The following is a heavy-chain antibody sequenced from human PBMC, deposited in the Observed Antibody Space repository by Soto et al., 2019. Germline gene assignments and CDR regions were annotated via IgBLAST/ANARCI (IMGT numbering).Heavy chain of an antibody. J-gene: IGHJ6*02. CDR2: ISKDGTKK. V-gene: IGHV3-30-3*01. D-gene: IGHD5-18*01. CDR1: GFSFIDYT. CDR3: AREGTKDSFYYYGLDV. Sequence: SCKASGFSFIDYTLYWVRQAPGKGLEWLAGISKDGTKKDYADSVKGRFTISRDNFRNTFYLQMDSLRSEDTALYYCAREGTKDSFYYYGLDVWGPGTTVTVSS.